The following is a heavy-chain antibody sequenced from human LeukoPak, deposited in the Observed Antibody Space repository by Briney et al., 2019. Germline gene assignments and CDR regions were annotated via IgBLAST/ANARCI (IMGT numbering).Heavy chain of an antibody. D-gene: IGHD3-3*01. Sequence: PGGSLRLSCAASGFTVSSNYMSRVRQAPGKGLEWVSVIYSGGSTYYADSVKGRFTISRDISKNTLYLQMKSLRAGDTAVYYCAKDKTYDDFWSGHDAFDIWGQGTMVTVSS. V-gene: IGHV3-53*01. CDR3: AKDKTYDDFWSGHDAFDI. CDR1: GFTVSSNY. CDR2: IYSGGST. J-gene: IGHJ3*02.